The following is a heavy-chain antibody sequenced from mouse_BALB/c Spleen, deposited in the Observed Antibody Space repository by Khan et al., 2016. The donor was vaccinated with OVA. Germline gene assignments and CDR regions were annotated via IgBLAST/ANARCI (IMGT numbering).Heavy chain of an antibody. D-gene: IGHD1-2*01. CDR2: ISYSGST. CDR1: GYSITSGYG. V-gene: IGHV3-2*02. J-gene: IGHJ2*01. CDR3: ARTARIKY. Sequence: VQLKQSGPGLVKPSQSLSLTYTVTGYSITSGYGWNWIRQFPGNKLECMGYISYSGSTNYNPSLKSRISITRDTSKNQFFLQLNSVTTEDTATYYCARTARIKYWGQGTTLTVSS.